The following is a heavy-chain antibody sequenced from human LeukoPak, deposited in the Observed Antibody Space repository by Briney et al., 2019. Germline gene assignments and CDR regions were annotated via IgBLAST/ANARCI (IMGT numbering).Heavy chain of an antibody. Sequence: ASVKVSCKASGYTFTDYYMHWVRQAPGQGLEYMGWINPNSGGTNYAQKFQGRVTMTRDTSISTAYMELSRLRYDDMAVYYCARDGPSPRIAAAGDFDYWGQGTLVTVSS. V-gene: IGHV1-2*02. D-gene: IGHD6-13*01. CDR3: ARDGPSPRIAAAGDFDY. CDR2: INPNSGGT. J-gene: IGHJ4*02. CDR1: GYTFTDYY.